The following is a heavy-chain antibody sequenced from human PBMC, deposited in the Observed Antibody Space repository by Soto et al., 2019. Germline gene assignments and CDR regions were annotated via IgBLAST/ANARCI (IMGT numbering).Heavy chain of an antibody. Sequence: QVQLVQSGPEAKKPGASVKVSCKASGYKFTNYGFSWVRQAPGQGLEWMGWITPFNGDREYSQKFKGRLTMTTDTYTNTVYMELTTLTSDDTAVYYCARAQGASGTRYEPQLDYWGQGTLVTVSS. J-gene: IGHJ4*02. CDR1: GYKFTNYG. D-gene: IGHD3-10*01. CDR3: ARAQGASGTRYEPQLDY. V-gene: IGHV1-18*01. CDR2: ITPFNGDR.